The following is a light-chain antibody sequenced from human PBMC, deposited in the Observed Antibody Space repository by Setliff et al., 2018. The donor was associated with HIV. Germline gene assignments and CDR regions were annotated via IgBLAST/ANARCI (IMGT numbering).Light chain of an antibody. CDR2: DVS. V-gene: IGLV2-14*03. CDR1: SSDVGGYNY. CDR3: SSYTASSTLV. J-gene: IGLJ3*02. Sequence: QSVLTQPASVSGSPGQSITISCTGSSSDVGGYNYVSWYQQHPGKDPKLMIYDVSQRPSGVPDRFAGSKSVITASLTISGLQPEDESDYYCSSYTASSTLVFGGGTKVTVL.